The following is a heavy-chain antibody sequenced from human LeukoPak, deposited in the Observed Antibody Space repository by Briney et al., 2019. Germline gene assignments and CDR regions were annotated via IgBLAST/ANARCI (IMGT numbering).Heavy chain of an antibody. V-gene: IGHV1-8*03. CDR2: MNPNSGNT. Sequence: ASVKVSCKASGYTFTNYDINWVRQATGQGLEWMGWMNPNSGNTGYAQKFQGRVTITRNTSITTTYMELSSLKSEDTAVYYCARRSAYGSGSYYVDYWGPGTLVTVSS. CDR1: GYTFTNYD. D-gene: IGHD3-10*01. CDR3: ARRSAYGSGSYYVDY. J-gene: IGHJ4*02.